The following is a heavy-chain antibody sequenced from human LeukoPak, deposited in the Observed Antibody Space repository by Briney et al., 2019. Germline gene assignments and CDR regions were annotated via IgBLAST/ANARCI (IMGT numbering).Heavy chain of an antibody. D-gene: IGHD6-13*01. Sequence: GGSLRLSCAASGFTFSNYGMHWIRQAPGKGLEWVAVISYDGINKYYADSVKGRFTISRDNSKNTLYLQMNSLRVEDTAVYYCARLGTDQYSSSWSAIDYWGQGTLVTVSS. CDR1: GFTFSNYG. J-gene: IGHJ4*02. V-gene: IGHV3-30*03. CDR3: ARLGTDQYSSSWSAIDY. CDR2: ISYDGINK.